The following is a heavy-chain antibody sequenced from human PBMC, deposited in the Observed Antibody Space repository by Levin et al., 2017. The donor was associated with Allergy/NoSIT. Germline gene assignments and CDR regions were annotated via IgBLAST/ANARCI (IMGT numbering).Heavy chain of an antibody. CDR3: ASPRSVTHGTFDL. CDR1: GFTFSLSW. D-gene: IGHD4-17*01. CDR2: IKSDGTYT. V-gene: IGHV3-74*01. J-gene: IGHJ3*01. Sequence: GESLKISCAASGFTFSLSWMHWVRQAPGKGLEWVSRIKSDGTYTDYADSVKGRFTISRANAKNTLYLQMNSLRAEDTAVYYCASPRSVTHGTFDLWGQGTMVTVSS.